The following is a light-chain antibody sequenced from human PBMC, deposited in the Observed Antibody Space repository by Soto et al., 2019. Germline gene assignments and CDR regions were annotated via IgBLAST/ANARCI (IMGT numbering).Light chain of an antibody. J-gene: IGKJ1*01. Sequence: IVLTQSPGTLSLSPGERATLCCRASQSVSNNYLAWYQQKPGQAPRLIIYGASNRATGIPDRFSGSGSGTDFTLTISRPEPEDFAVYYCQQYGSSGTCGQGTKVDI. V-gene: IGKV3-20*01. CDR2: GAS. CDR1: QSVSNNY. CDR3: QQYGSSGT.